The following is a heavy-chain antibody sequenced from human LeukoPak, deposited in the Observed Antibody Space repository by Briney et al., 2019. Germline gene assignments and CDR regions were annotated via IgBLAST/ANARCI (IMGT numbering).Heavy chain of an antibody. CDR1: GFTFDDYA. Sequence: GRSLRLSCAASGFTFDDYAMHWVRQAPGKGLEWVSGISWNSGSIGYADSVKGRFTISRDNAKNSLYLQMSSLRAEDMALYYCAKDTGMYYYYYMDVWGKGTTVTVSS. V-gene: IGHV3-9*03. D-gene: IGHD1-1*01. CDR3: AKDTGMYYYYYMDV. J-gene: IGHJ6*03. CDR2: ISWNSGSI.